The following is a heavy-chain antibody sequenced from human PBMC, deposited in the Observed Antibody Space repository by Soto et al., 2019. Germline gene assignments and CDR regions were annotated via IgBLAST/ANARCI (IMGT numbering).Heavy chain of an antibody. CDR2: IYYSGTT. J-gene: IGHJ4*02. D-gene: IGHD3-3*01. Sequence: KTSETLSLTCTVSGGSISTSTYSWGWVRQPPGKGLEWIVSIYYSGTTYYNPSLKSRLTISVDTSKNQFSLKLSSVTAADTAVYFCARRRVTIFGVVTVPYYFDYWGQGTLVTVSS. V-gene: IGHV4-39*01. CDR1: GGSISTSTYS. CDR3: ARRRVTIFGVVTVPYYFDY.